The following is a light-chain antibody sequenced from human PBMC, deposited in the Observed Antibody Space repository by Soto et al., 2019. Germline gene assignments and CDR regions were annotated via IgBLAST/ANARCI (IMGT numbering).Light chain of an antibody. J-gene: IGKJ1*01. Sequence: DIQMTQSPPALYASVGDRVTITCRASKSVNTRLAWYKQKPGKASKLLIHDASSLQTGVPSSFSGSGSGTEFTLTISSLQPDDFATFYCQQYQSYSETFGHGTKVEIK. CDR2: DAS. V-gene: IGKV1-5*01. CDR3: QQYQSYSET. CDR1: KSVNTR.